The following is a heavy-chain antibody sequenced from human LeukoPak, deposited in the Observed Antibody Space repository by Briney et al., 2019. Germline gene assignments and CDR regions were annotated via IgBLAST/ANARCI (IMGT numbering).Heavy chain of an antibody. CDR1: GYSFTNNW. CDR2: IYPGDSDT. Sequence: GESLKISCKASGYSFTNNWIGWVRQMSGKGLEWMGIIYPGDSDTRYSPSFQGQVTISADKSTSIAYIQWSSLKASDTAMYYCARRGSWNADSFDIWGQGTIVTVSS. D-gene: IGHD1-1*01. CDR3: ARRGSWNADSFDI. V-gene: IGHV5-51*01. J-gene: IGHJ3*02.